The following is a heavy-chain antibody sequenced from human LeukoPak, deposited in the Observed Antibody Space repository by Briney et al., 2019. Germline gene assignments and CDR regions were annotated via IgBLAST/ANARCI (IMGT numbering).Heavy chain of an antibody. CDR2: IYYSGST. J-gene: IGHJ4*02. CDR3: ASGWYDFDY. V-gene: IGHV4-39*07. Sequence: SETLSLTCTVSGGSISSSSYYWGWIRQPPGKGLEWIGSIYYSGSTYYNPSLKSRVTISVDTSKNQFSLKLSSVTAADTAVYYCASGWYDFDYWGQGTLVTVSS. CDR1: GGSISSSSYY. D-gene: IGHD6-19*01.